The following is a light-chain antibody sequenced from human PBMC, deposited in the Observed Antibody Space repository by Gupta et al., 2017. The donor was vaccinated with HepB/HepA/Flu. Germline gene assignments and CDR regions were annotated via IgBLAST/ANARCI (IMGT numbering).Light chain of an antibody. J-gene: IGLJ1*01. CDR2: DVD. CDR1: SSDVGAYNF. Sequence: QSALTQPASVSGSPGQSITLSCTGTSSDVGAYNFVSWFQKDPGKAPKLIIFDVDNRPSGVSNRFSGSKSGNTASLTISGLQAEDEADYYCSSYTISNTYVFGTGTKVTVL. CDR3: SSYTISNTYV. V-gene: IGLV2-14*03.